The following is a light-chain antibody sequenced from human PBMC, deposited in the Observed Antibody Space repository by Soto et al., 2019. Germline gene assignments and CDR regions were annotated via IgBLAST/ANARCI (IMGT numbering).Light chain of an antibody. J-gene: IGLJ2*01. CDR3: CSYATIKTVV. CDR1: SSDVGTYNL. CDR2: EGT. V-gene: IGLV2-23*01. Sequence: QSALTQPASVSGSPGQSITISCTGTSSDVGTYNLVSWYQQHPGKAPKVMIYEGTKRPSGVSDRFSGSKSGNTASLTISGLQADDEGDYYCCSYATIKTVVFGGGTKLTVL.